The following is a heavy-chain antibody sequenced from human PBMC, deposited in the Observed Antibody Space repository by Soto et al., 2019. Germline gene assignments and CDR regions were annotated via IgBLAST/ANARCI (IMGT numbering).Heavy chain of an antibody. Sequence: QVQLVESGGGVVQPGRSLRLSCTASGFRFSSFAMHWVRQTPGKGLVWVAGISSDGSRDYYADSVKGRFTISRDNSNNTLYLQMGSLGGDDTAVYFCERARIGAAGTGAYFAYWGQGTLVTVSS. J-gene: IGHJ4*02. CDR2: ISSDGSRD. CDR1: GFRFSSFA. CDR3: ERARIGAAGTGAYFAY. V-gene: IGHV3-30-3*01. D-gene: IGHD6-13*01.